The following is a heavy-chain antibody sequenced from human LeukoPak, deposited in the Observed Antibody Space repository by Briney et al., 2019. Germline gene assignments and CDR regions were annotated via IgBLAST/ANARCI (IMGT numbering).Heavy chain of an antibody. CDR3: AREGGVGIAVAVYNWFDP. Sequence: SVKVSCKASGGTFSSYAISWVRQAPGQGLEWMGGIIPIFGTANYAQKFQGRVTITTDESTSTAYMELSSLRSEDTAVYYCAREGGVGIAVAVYNWFDPWGQGTLVTVSS. V-gene: IGHV1-69*05. D-gene: IGHD6-19*01. CDR1: GGTFSSYA. CDR2: IIPIFGTA. J-gene: IGHJ5*02.